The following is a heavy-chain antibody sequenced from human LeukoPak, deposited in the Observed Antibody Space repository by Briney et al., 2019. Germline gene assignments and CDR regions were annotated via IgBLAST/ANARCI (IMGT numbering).Heavy chain of an antibody. CDR2: IIPIFGTA. CDR3: ARDLTTMVRGVKPTYYFDY. Sequence: SVKVSCKASGGTFSSYAISWVRQAPGQGLEWMGGIIPIFGTANYAQKFQGRVTITADESTSTAYMELSSLRSEDTAVYYCARDLTTMVRGVKPTYYFDYWGQGTLVTVSS. D-gene: IGHD3-10*01. CDR1: GGTFSSYA. V-gene: IGHV1-69*13. J-gene: IGHJ4*02.